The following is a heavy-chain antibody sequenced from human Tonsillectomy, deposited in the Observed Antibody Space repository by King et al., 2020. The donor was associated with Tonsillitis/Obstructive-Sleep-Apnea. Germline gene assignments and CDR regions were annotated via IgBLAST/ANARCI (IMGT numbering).Heavy chain of an antibody. CDR3: ARGRNLGWSGMDV. V-gene: IGHV3-7*03. CDR1: GFTFSNYW. Sequence: VQLVQSGGGLVQPGGSLRLSCAASGFTFSNYWMSWVRQAPGKGLEWVANIKQDGSEKYYVDSVKGRFTISRDNAKNSLYLQMNSLRAEDTAVYYCARGRNLGWSGMDVWGQGTTVTVSS. CDR2: IKQDGSEK. D-gene: IGHD3-3*01. J-gene: IGHJ6*02.